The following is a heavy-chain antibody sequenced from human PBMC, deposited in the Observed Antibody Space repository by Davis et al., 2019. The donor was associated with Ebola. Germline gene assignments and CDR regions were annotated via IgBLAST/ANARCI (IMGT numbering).Heavy chain of an antibody. Sequence: AASVKVSCKAAGYTFTSYGISWVRQPPGHGLEWMGWISGFTGNTNLAPEFQGRVTMTIDTSTRTTYMELGSLRSDDTAVYYCARVGNLVVDFWGQGSPVFVSS. CDR1: GYTFTSYG. V-gene: IGHV1-18*01. J-gene: IGHJ4*02. D-gene: IGHD4-23*01. CDR3: ARVGNLVVDF. CDR2: ISGFTGNT.